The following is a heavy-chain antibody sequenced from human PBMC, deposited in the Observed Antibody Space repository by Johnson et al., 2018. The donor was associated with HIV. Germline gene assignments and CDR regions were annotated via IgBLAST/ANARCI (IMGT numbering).Heavy chain of an antibody. CDR3: ARLPSGYSRDGFNI. CDR2: IYSGGST. V-gene: IGHV3-66*04. J-gene: IGHJ3*02. CDR1: GFTFSSYA. Sequence: VLLVESGGGLVQPGGSLRLSCAASGFTFSSYAMSWVRQAPGQGLEWVSVIYSGGSTYYADSVKGRFTISRDNSKNTVYLQMNSLRAEDTAVYYCARLPSGYSRDGFNIWGQGTMVTVSS. D-gene: IGHD5-18*01.